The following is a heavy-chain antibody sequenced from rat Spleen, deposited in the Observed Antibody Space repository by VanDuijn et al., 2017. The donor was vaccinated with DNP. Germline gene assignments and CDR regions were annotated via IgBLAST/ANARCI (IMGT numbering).Heavy chain of an antibody. CDR2: ISPNSDNT. D-gene: IGHD1-11*01. J-gene: IGHJ2*01. CDR3: ARDGGGPFDY. Sequence: EVQLVESGGGLVQPGRSLKISCAAPGFTFSTYDMTWVRQAPARGLEWVALISPNSDNTYYRDSVKGRVTVSRDNAKSTLYLQMDGPRSEDTATYYCARDGGGPFDYWGQGVMVTVSS. CDR1: GFTFSTYD. V-gene: IGHV5-19*01.